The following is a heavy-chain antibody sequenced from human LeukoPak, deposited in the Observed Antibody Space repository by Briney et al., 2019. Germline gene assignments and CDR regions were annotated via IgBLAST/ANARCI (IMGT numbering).Heavy chain of an antibody. Sequence: PGGSLRLSCAASGFTFSSYAMHWVRQAPGKGLEWVAVISYDGSNKYYADSVKGRFTISRDNSKNTLYLQMNSLRAEDTAVYYCARDQCPWGGGRCAFDIWGQGTMVTVSS. CDR2: ISYDGSNK. J-gene: IGHJ3*02. V-gene: IGHV3-30-3*01. D-gene: IGHD3-16*01. CDR1: GFTFSSYA. CDR3: ARDQCPWGGGRCAFDI.